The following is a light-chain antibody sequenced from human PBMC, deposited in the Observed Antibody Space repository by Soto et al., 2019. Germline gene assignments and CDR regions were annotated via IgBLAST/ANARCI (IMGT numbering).Light chain of an antibody. CDR1: NSNIQNNF. V-gene: IGLV1-51*01. CDR3: GTWDDSLNTVV. Sequence: QSVLTQPPSVSAAPGQKVTISCSGSNSNIQNNFLSWYQQRPGTAPQLLIFDNDKRPSGIPDRFSGSKSGTSATLGITGLQSGDEADYYCGTWDDSLNTVVFGGGTQLTVL. J-gene: IGLJ3*02. CDR2: DND.